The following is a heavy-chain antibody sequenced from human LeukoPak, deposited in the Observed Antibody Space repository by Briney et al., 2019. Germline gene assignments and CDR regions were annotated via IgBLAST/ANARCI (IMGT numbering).Heavy chain of an antibody. CDR1: GFTFSSYA. CDR3: AKDAAAAGVYYFDY. D-gene: IGHD6-13*01. J-gene: IGHJ4*02. V-gene: IGHV3-23*01. Sequence: TGGSLRLSCAASGFTFSSYAMSWVRQAPGKGLEWVSAISGSGGSTYYADSVKGRFTISRDNSKNTLYMQMNSLRAEDTAVYYCAKDAAAAGVYYFDYWGQGTLVTVSS. CDR2: ISGSGGST.